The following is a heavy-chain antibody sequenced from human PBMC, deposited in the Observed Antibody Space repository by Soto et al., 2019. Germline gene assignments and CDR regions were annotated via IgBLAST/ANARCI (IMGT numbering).Heavy chain of an antibody. Sequence: GGSLRLSCAASGFTFSNAWMNWVRQAPGKGLEWVGRIKSKTDGGTTDYAAPVKGRFTISRDDSKNTLYLQMNSLKTEDTAVYYCTTEGLPAAISGLKIYYYYGMDVWGQGTTVTVSS. V-gene: IGHV3-15*07. D-gene: IGHD2-2*01. CDR1: GFTFSNAW. CDR3: TTEGLPAAISGLKIYYYYGMDV. J-gene: IGHJ6*02. CDR2: IKSKTDGGTT.